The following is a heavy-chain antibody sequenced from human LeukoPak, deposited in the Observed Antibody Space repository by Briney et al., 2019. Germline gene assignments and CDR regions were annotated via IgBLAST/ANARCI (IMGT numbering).Heavy chain of an antibody. V-gene: IGHV4-39*01. CDR2: IYYSGST. CDR1: GGSISSSTYY. D-gene: IGHD6-19*01. Sequence: SETLSLTCTVSGGSISSSTYYWGWIRQPPGKGLEWIGSIYYSGSTYYNPSLKSRVTISVDTSKDQLSLKLNSVTAADTAVYYCARQEEYSSGWYKYWGQGTLVTVSS. J-gene: IGHJ4*02. CDR3: ARQEEYSSGWYKY.